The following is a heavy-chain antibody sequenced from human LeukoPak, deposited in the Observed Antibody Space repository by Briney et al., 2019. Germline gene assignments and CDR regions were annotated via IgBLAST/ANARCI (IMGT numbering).Heavy chain of an antibody. J-gene: IGHJ4*02. V-gene: IGHV3-21*03. CDR2: ISSSSSYI. D-gene: IGHD6-19*01. Sequence: GGSLRLSCAASGFTFSSYSMNWVRQAPGEGLEWVSSISSSSSYIYYADSVKGRFTISRDNAKNSLYLQMNSLRAEDTAVYYCAMRIAVAGSLDYWGQGTPVTVSS. CDR3: AMRIAVAGSLDY. CDR1: GFTFSSYS.